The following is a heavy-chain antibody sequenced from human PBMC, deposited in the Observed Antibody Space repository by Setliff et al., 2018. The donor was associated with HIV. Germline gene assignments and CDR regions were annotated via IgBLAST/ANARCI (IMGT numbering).Heavy chain of an antibody. Sequence: SETLSLTCAVYGGSFSGYYWSWIRQPPGKGLEWIGYIYTSGSTYYNPSLKTRVTISVDGSKNQFSLKLKSVTAADTAVYYCARGARLLAGYSDRWDYYYMGVWGKGTTVTVSS. J-gene: IGHJ6*03. CDR3: ARGARLLAGYSDRWDYYYMGV. CDR1: GGSFSGYY. D-gene: IGHD6-13*01. V-gene: IGHV4-4*08. CDR2: IYTSGST.